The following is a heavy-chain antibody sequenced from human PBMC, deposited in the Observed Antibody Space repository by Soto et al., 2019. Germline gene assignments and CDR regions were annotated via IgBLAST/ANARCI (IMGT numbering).Heavy chain of an antibody. V-gene: IGHV4-39*01. J-gene: IGHJ5*02. CDR1: GGSISSSSYY. CDR3: ARQDPSGQQIGSGWFDP. CDR2: IYYSGST. Sequence: QLQLQESGPGLVKPSETLSLTCTVSGGSISSSSYYWGWIRQPPGKGLEWIGSIYYSGSTYYNPSLKSRVTISVDTSKNQFSLKLSSVTAADTAVYYCARQDPSGQQIGSGWFDPWGQGTLVTVSS. D-gene: IGHD6-13*01.